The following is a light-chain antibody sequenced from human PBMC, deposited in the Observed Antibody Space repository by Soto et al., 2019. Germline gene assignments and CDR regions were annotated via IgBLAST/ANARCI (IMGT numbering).Light chain of an antibody. CDR1: QSISTY. J-gene: IGKJ1*01. CDR3: QQSYNTPWT. V-gene: IGKV1-39*01. CDR2: AAS. Sequence: DIQMTQSPSSLSASVGDRVTITCRASQSISTYLNWYQQKPGKAPKLLIYAASSLQSGVPSRFSGSGSGTDFTLTISILQPEDFATYYCQQSYNTPWTFGQGTKVDIK.